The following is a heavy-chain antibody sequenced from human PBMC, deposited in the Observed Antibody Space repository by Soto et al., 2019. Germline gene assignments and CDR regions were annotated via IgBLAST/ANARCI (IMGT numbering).Heavy chain of an antibody. J-gene: IGHJ6*03. CDR2: IKSKADNYAT. D-gene: IGHD5-12*01. Sequence: EVQLVESGGGLVQPGGSLKLSCAASGLTFSGSAVHWVRQASGKGLEWVGRIKSKADNYATAYAASVKGRFTISRDDSENTAYLQMNSLKTEDTAVYYCTRHLVATMGAYYYYMDVWGKGTTVTVSS. CDR1: GLTFSGSA. V-gene: IGHV3-73*01. CDR3: TRHLVATMGAYYYYMDV.